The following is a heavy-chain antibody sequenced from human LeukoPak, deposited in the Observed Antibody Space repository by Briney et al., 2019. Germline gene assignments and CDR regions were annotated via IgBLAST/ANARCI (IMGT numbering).Heavy chain of an antibody. CDR3: AKDETYYDSLNWFGP. V-gene: IGHV3-30*02. CDR2: IRYDGSNK. Sequence: GGSLRLXCAASGFTFSSYGMQWVRQAPGKGLEWVAFIRYDGSNKYYADSVKGRFTISRDNSKNTLYLQMNSLRAEDTAVYYCAKDETYYDSLNWFGPWGQETLVTVSS. CDR1: GFTFSSYG. J-gene: IGHJ5*02. D-gene: IGHD3-3*01.